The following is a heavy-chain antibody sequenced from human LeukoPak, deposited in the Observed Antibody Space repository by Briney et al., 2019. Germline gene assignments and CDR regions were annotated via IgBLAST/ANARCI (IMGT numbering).Heavy chain of an antibody. CDR2: ISYDGSNK. V-gene: IGHV3-30*04. CDR1: GFTFSSYA. D-gene: IGHD3-16*02. J-gene: IGHJ4*02. CDR3: ARDGPWGSYRYAYYFDY. Sequence: PGGSLRLSCAASGFTFSSYAMHWVRQAPGKGLEWVAVISYDGSNKYYADSVKGRFTISRDNSKNTLYLQMNSLRAEDTAVYYCARDGPWGSYRYAYYFDYWGQGTLVTVSS.